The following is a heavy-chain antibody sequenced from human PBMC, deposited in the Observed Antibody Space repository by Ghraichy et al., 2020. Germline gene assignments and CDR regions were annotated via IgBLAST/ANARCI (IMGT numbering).Heavy chain of an antibody. CDR2: IGGCGVST. CDR3: GKDHGTAGGYDYLYYYYGMDV. Sequence: SCAASGFTFRNYGMSWVRQAPGKGLEWVSGIGGCGVSTYYADSVKGRFTITRDNSKNTLSLQMNSLRAEDTAVYYCGKDHGTAGGYDYLYYYYGMDVWGQGTTVTVSS. V-gene: IGHV3-23*01. J-gene: IGHJ6*02. D-gene: IGHD2-15*01. CDR1: GFTFRNYG.